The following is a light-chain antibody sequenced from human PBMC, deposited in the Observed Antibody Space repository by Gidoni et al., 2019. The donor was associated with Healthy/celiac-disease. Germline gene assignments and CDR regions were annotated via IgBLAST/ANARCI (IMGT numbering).Light chain of an antibody. CDR2: KAS. CDR3: QQYNRYSPT. V-gene: IGKV1-5*03. CDR1: QSISSW. J-gene: IGKJ3*01. Sequence: DIQMTQSPSTLSASVGDRVTITCRASQSISSWLAWYQQKPGKAPKLLIYKASSLESGVPSRFSGSGSGTEFTLTISSLQPDDFATYYCQQYNRYSPTFGPGTKVDIK.